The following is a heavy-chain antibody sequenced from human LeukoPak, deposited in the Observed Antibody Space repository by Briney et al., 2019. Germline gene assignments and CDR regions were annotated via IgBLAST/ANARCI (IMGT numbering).Heavy chain of an antibody. CDR2: IKYDGSEK. CDR1: GFSFSSSYW. CDR3: ARGHQVRSRWFDP. Sequence: PGGSLRLSCVASGFSFSSSYWMHWVRQAPGKGPEWLANIKYDGSEKFYADSVKGRFTISRDNAKNSLYLEMNSLRAEDTAVYFCARGHQVRSRWFDPWGQGTLVTVSS. J-gene: IGHJ5*02. V-gene: IGHV3-7*01.